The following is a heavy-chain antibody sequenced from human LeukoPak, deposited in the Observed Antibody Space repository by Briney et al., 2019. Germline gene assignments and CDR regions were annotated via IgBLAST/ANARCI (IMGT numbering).Heavy chain of an antibody. CDR1: GFTFSNYW. CDR2: IKEDGSEK. CDR3: ASGRQLGY. Sequence: GGSLRLSCAASGFTFSNYWMSWVRQAPEKGLEWVSNIKEDGSEKYYVDSVKGRFTISRDNARNSLYLQMNSLRAEDTAVYYCASGRQLGYWGQGTLVTVSS. V-gene: IGHV3-7*01. J-gene: IGHJ4*02. D-gene: IGHD6-13*01.